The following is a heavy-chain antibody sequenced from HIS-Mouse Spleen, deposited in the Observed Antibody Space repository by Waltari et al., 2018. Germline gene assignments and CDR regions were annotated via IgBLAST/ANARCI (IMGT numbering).Heavy chain of an antibody. J-gene: IGHJ4*02. D-gene: IGHD4-17*01. CDR2: IWYDGSNK. Sequence: QVQLVESGGGVVQPGRSLRLSCAASGFTFSSYGMHWVRQAPGKGLEWVAVIWYDGSNKYYADSVKGRFTISRDNSKNTLYLQMNSLRAEDTAVYYCARDVSTVTTFLDYWGQGTLVTVSS. CDR1: GFTFSSYG. CDR3: ARDVSTVTTFLDY. V-gene: IGHV3-33*01.